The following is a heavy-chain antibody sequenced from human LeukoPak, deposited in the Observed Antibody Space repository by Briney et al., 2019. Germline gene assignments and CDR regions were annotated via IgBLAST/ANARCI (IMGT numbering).Heavy chain of an antibody. D-gene: IGHD1-26*01. CDR1: GASISSHY. V-gene: IGHV4-59*11. Sequence: SETLSLTCTVTGASISSHYWCWVRQAPGTGLEWIGDIYDRGSTTYNPSLKSRVSISVDTSRNQFSLNLRSVTAADTAVYYCAKIEVGRFDPWGQGTLVTVSS. J-gene: IGHJ5*02. CDR3: AKIEVGRFDP. CDR2: IYDRGST.